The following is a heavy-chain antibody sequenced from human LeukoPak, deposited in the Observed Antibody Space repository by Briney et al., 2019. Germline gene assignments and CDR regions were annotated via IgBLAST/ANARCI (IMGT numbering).Heavy chain of an antibody. CDR1: GGSISSGGYY. CDR3: ARAAYSGSYHSDY. D-gene: IGHD1-26*01. J-gene: IGHJ4*02. CDR2: IYYSGST. V-gene: IGHV4-61*08. Sequence: SQTLSLTCTVSGGSISSGGYYWNWIRQPPGKGLEWIGYIYYSGSTNYNPSLKSRVTISVDTSKNQFSLKLSSVTAADTAVYYCARAAYSGSYHSDYWGQGTLVTVSS.